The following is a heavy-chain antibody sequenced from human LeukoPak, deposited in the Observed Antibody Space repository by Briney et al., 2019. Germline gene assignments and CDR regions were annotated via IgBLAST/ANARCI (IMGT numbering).Heavy chain of an antibody. V-gene: IGHV3-74*01. D-gene: IGHD5-12*01. J-gene: IGHJ4*02. CDR1: GFTSSNSW. CDR3: AGGRLVATSKAVAIDY. Sequence: GGSLRLSCAASGFTSSNSWLHGVRQAPGRGLVWVSRINERGSSTSYADSVKGRFTISRDNAKNTLYLQMNNLRADDTAVYYCAGGRLVATSKAVAIDYWGQGTLVTVSS. CDR2: INERGSST.